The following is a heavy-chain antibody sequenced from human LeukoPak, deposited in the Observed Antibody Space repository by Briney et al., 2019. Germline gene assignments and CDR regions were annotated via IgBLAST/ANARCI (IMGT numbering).Heavy chain of an antibody. J-gene: IGHJ5*02. CDR1: GFTFSNYA. V-gene: IGHV3-23*01. CDR3: AKGAASGLVDWFDP. Sequence: GGSLRLSCAASGFTFSNYALSWVRQAPGKGLEWVSGITGSGGSTYYSDSARGRFTISRDNSKKTLRLQMNSLRDDDTAVYYCAKGAASGLVDWFDPWGQGTLVTVSS. CDR2: ITGSGGST. D-gene: IGHD3-22*01.